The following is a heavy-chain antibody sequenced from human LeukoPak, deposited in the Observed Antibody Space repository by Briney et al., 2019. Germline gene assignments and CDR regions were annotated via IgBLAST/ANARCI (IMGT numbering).Heavy chain of an antibody. CDR3: ARHDFYSNYPHNWFDP. J-gene: IGHJ5*02. Sequence: SETLSLTCAVSGYSISSGYYWGWIRQPPGKGLERIGSFYHSGNSYYNPSLKSQVSISVDTSKNQFSLNLSSVTAADTALYYCARHDFYSNYPHNWFDPWGQGTLVTVSS. CDR1: GYSISSGYY. V-gene: IGHV4-38-2*01. CDR2: FYHSGNS. D-gene: IGHD4-11*01.